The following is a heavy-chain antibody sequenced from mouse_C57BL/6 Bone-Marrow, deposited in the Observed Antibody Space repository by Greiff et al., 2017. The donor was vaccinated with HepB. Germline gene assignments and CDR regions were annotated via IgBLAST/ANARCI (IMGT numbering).Heavy chain of an antibody. CDR3: ARGPYDGSFFAY. D-gene: IGHD1-1*01. CDR2: ISSGSGTI. CDR1: GFTFSDYG. Sequence: EVQGVESGGGLVKPGGSLKLSCAASGFTFSDYGMHWVRQAPEKGLEWVAYISSGSGTIYYADTVKGRFTISRDNAKNTLFLQMTSLRSEDTAMYYCARGPYDGSFFAYWGQGTLVTVSA. J-gene: IGHJ3*01. V-gene: IGHV5-17*01.